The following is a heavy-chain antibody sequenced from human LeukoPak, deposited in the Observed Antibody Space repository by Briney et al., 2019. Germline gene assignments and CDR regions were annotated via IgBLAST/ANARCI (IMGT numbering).Heavy chain of an antibody. V-gene: IGHV1-18*01. CDR3: ATPGSWGSYRYLVY. J-gene: IGHJ4*02. Sequence: ASVSVSCKASGYTFTNYGISWVRQAPGQGLEWMGWISAYNGNTNYAQKFQGRVTMTEDTSTDTAYMELSSLRSEDTAVYYCATPGSWGSYRYLVYWGQGTLVTVSS. CDR2: ISAYNGNT. D-gene: IGHD3-16*02. CDR1: GYTFTNYG.